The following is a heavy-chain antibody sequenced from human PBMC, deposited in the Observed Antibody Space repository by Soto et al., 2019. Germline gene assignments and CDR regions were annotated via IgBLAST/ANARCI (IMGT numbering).Heavy chain of an antibody. CDR1: GGSISSYY. J-gene: IGHJ4*02. CDR3: ARHGGYYLFDY. Sequence: SETLSLTCTFSGGSISSYYWSLIRQPPGKGLEWIGYIYYSGSTNYNPSLKSRVTISVDTSKNQFSLKLSSVTAADTAVYYCARHGGYYLFDYWGQGTLVTVSS. CDR2: IYYSGST. D-gene: IGHD1-26*01. V-gene: IGHV4-59*08.